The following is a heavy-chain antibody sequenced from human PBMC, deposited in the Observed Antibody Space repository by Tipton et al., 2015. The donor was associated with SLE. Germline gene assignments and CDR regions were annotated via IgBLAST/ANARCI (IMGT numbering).Heavy chain of an antibody. CDR1: GGTFNTYA. J-gene: IGHJ2*01. Sequence: QSGPEVKRPGSSVKVSCKASGGTFNTYAFNWVRQAPGQGLEWMGWITPMSGTADYAQKFQDRATITADESTSTAYMELRSLRSEDTAVYYCAASGWYVWYFDLWGRGTPVTVSS. V-gene: IGHV1-69*01. CDR3: AASGWYVWYFDL. D-gene: IGHD6-19*01. CDR2: ITPMSGTA.